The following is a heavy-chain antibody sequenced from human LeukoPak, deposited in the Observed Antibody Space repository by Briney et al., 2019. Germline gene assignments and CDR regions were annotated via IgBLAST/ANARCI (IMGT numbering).Heavy chain of an antibody. CDR1: GYTFTSYY. D-gene: IGHD3-3*01. CDR2: INPSGGST. J-gene: IGHJ4*02. Sequence: GASVKVSCKASGYTFTSYYMHWVRQAPGQGLEWMGIINPSGGSTSYAQKFQCRVTMTRDTSTSTVYMELSSLRSDDTAVYYCARASYYDFWSGYYPFDYWGQGTLVTVSS. V-gene: IGHV1-46*01. CDR3: ARASYYDFWSGYYPFDY.